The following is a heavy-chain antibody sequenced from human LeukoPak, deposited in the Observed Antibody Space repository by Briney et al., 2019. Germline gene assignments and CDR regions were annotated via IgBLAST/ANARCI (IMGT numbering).Heavy chain of an antibody. J-gene: IGHJ4*02. CDR2: IYYSGST. CDR1: GGSISTYF. V-gene: IGHV4-59*08. CDR3: ARHKTGGTYPLDY. D-gene: IGHD1-26*01. Sequence: SETLSLTCTVSGGSISTYFWSWIRQPPGKGLEWIAHIYYSGSTTYSPSLKSRVTISVDTSKNQFSLKLSSVTAADTAVYYCARHKTGGTYPLDYWGQGTLVTVSS.